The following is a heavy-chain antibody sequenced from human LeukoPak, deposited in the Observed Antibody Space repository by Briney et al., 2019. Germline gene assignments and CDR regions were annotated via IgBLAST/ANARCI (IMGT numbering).Heavy chain of an antibody. Sequence: GGSLRLSCATSGLTFRTTWMHWVRRAPGKGLMWVSRMNGEGTTIDYADSVKGRFTVSRDYAKNTLFLQMNNLRTEDTALYFCATARNFRFEYWGQGSLVIVSA. J-gene: IGHJ4*02. CDR1: GLTFRTTW. D-gene: IGHD1-7*01. CDR2: MNGEGTTI. V-gene: IGHV3-74*01. CDR3: ATARNFRFEY.